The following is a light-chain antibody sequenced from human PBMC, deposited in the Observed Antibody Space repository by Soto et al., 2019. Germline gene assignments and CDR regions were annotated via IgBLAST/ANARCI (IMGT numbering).Light chain of an antibody. V-gene: IGKV3-20*01. Sequence: EIVLTQSPGTVSLSPGERATLSCRASQSVRSSYLAWYQQKPGQAPRLLIYGASSRATGIPDRFSGSGSGTDFTLTISRLEPEDFAVYYCQLYGSSPCPFGQGTRLEIK. CDR3: QLYGSSPCP. CDR1: QSVRSSY. CDR2: GAS. J-gene: IGKJ5*01.